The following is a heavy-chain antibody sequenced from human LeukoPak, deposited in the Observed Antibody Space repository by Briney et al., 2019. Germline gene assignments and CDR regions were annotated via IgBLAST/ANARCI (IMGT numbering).Heavy chain of an antibody. V-gene: IGHV4-34*01. Sequence: GSLRLSCAASGFTVSSNYMSWIRQSPGKGLEWIGEINHSGRINYNPSLKSRVTISVDTSKNQFSLNLRSVTAADTAVYYCARGQFQRDYWGQGTLVIVSS. CDR3: ARGQFQRDY. J-gene: IGHJ4*02. CDR1: GFTVSSNY. D-gene: IGHD5-24*01. CDR2: INHSGRI.